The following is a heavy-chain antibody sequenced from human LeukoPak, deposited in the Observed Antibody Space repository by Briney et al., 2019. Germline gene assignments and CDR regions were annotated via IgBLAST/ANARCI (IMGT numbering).Heavy chain of an antibody. J-gene: IGHJ4*02. V-gene: IGHV4-34*01. D-gene: IGHD2-2*01. CDR1: GGSFSGYY. CDR2: INHSGST. Sequence: SETLSLTCAVYGGSFSGYYWRWIRQPPGKGLEWIGEINHSGSTNYNPSLKSRVTISVDTSKNQFSLKLSSVTAADTAVYYCARGYCSSTSCYLDYWGQGTLVTVSS. CDR3: ARGYCSSTSCYLDY.